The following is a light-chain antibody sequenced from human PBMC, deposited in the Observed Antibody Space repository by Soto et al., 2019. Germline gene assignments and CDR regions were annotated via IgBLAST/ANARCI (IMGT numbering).Light chain of an antibody. J-gene: IGKJ2*01. CDR2: GAS. CDR1: QCVSSSY. CDR3: QQYGSSPYT. Sequence: EIVLTQSPGTLSLSPGERATLSCRASQCVSSSYLAWYQQKPCQAPRLLIYGASSRATGIPDRFSGSGSGTDFTLTISRLEPEDFAVYYCQQYGSSPYTFGQGTKLEIK. V-gene: IGKV3-20*01.